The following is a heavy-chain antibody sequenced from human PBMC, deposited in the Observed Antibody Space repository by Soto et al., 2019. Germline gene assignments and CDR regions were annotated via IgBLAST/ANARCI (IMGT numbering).Heavy chain of an antibody. J-gene: IGHJ6*02. CDR2: ISDGGSTT. Sequence: PGGSLRLSCAASGFTFNLYAMTWVRQAPGKGLEWVSTISDGGSTTYYADSVKGRFTISRDNSKNTLYLQMNSLRAEDTAVYYCAKESRYFDWLLNSYGMDVWAQGTTVTVSS. CDR1: GFTFNLYA. V-gene: IGHV3-23*01. D-gene: IGHD3-9*01. CDR3: AKESRYFDWLLNSYGMDV.